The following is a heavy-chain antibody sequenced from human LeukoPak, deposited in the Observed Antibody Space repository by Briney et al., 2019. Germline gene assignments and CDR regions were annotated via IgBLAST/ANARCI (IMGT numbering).Heavy chain of an antibody. Sequence: SETLSLTCTVSGGSISSYYWSWIRQPPGKGLEWIGYIYYSGSTNYNPSLKSRVTISVDTSKTQFSLKLSSMTAADTAVYYCARRYCSSTSCSYDYWGQGTLVIVSS. J-gene: IGHJ4*02. D-gene: IGHD2-2*01. V-gene: IGHV4-59*01. CDR2: IYYSGST. CDR3: ARRYCSSTSCSYDY. CDR1: GGSISSYY.